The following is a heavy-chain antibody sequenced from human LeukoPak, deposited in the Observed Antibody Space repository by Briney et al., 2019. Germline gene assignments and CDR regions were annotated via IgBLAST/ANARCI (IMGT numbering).Heavy chain of an antibody. CDR2: INPNSGDT. CDR3: ARGDNYDILTGYQTPSHLSDY. V-gene: IGHV1-2*02. CDR1: GYTFTGYY. D-gene: IGHD3-9*01. J-gene: IGHJ4*02. Sequence: ASVKVSCKASGYTFTGYYVHWVRQAPGQGLEWMGWINPNSGDTNFAQKFQGRVTMTRDTSISTAYMELSRLRSDDTAVYYCARGDNYDILTGYQTPSHLSDYWGQGTLVTVSS.